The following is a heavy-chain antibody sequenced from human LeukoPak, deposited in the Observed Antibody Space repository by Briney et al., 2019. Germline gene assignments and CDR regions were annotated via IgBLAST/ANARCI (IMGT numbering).Heavy chain of an antibody. Sequence: PGGSLRLSCAASGFTVSSNCMSWVRQAPGKGLEWVSVIYYSGSTYYADSVKGRFTISRDNSKNTLYLQMNSLRAEDTAVYYFARGLYYYDSSGYYYYWGQGTLVTVSS. V-gene: IGHV3-53*01. CDR3: ARGLYYYDSSGYYYY. J-gene: IGHJ4*02. D-gene: IGHD3-22*01. CDR1: GFTVSSNC. CDR2: IYYSGST.